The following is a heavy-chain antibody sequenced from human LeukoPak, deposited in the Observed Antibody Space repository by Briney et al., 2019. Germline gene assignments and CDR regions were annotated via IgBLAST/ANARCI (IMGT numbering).Heavy chain of an antibody. CDR2: ISAYNGNT. J-gene: IGHJ5*02. V-gene: IGHV1-18*01. CDR3: AIHTLISSGWYWFDP. CDR1: GYTFTSYG. D-gene: IGHD6-19*01. Sequence: PGASVKVSCKASGYTFTSYGISWVRQAPGQGLEWMGWISAYNGNTNYAQKLQGRVTMTTDTSTSAAYMELRSLRSDDTAVYYCAIHTLISSGWYWFDPWGQGTLVTVSS.